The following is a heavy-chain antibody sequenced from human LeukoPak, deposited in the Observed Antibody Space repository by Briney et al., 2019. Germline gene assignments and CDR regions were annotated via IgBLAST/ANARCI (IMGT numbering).Heavy chain of an antibody. CDR3: ARGRGIIDY. V-gene: IGHV4-34*01. D-gene: IGHD3-16*01. CDR2: INHSGST. CDR1: GGSFSGYY. Sequence: SETLSLTCAVYGGSFSGYYWSWIRQPPGKGLEWIGEINHSGSTNYNPSLKRRVTISVDTSKNQFSLKLSSVTAADTAVYYCARGRGIIDYWGQGTLVTVSS. J-gene: IGHJ4*02.